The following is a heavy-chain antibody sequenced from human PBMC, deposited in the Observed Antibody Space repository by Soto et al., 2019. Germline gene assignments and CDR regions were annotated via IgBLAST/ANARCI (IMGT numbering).Heavy chain of an antibody. V-gene: IGHV4-4*02. CDR3: ARDYMVRGGMRWFDP. CDR2: IYHSGST. Sequence: QVQLQESGPGLLKPSGTLSLTCAVSGGSISSSNWWSWVRQPTGKGLEWIGEIYHSGSTNYNPSRKRRVTISVDKSKNQFSLKLSSVTAADTAVYYCARDYMVRGGMRWFDPWGQGTLVTVSS. CDR1: GGSISSSNW. J-gene: IGHJ5*02. D-gene: IGHD3-10*01.